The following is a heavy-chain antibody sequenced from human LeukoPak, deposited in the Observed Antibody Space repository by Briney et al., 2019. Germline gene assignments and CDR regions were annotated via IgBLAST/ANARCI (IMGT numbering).Heavy chain of an antibody. D-gene: IGHD6-13*01. J-gene: IGHJ4*02. CDR2: TYYRSKWYS. CDR1: GDSVSSTSAG. Sequence: SQTLSLTCAISGDSVSSTSAGWNWIRQSPSRGLEWLGRTYYRSKWYSDYAVSVRGRITFSPDTSTNQFSLQLNSVTPEDTAVYYCARYTSSWFFDSWGLGTLVTVSS. CDR3: ARYTSSWFFDS. V-gene: IGHV6-1*01.